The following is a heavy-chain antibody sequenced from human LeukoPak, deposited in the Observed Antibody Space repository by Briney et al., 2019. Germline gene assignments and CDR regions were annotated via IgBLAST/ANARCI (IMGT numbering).Heavy chain of an antibody. Sequence: GASVTVSCKASGYTFTSYYMHWVRQAPGQGLEWMGIINPSGGSTSYAQKFQGRVTMTRDTSTSTVYMELSSLRSEDTAVYYCASTGGSYVSYFDYWGQGTLVTVST. CDR3: ASTGGSYVSYFDY. J-gene: IGHJ4*02. CDR1: GYTFTSYY. CDR2: INPSGGST. V-gene: IGHV1-46*01. D-gene: IGHD1-26*01.